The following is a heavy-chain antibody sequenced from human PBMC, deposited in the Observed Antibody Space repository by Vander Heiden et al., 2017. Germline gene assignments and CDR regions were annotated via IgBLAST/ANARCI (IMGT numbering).Heavy chain of an antibody. V-gene: IGHV3-23*01. CDR2: ISGSGGST. D-gene: IGHD5-18*01. J-gene: IGHJ4*02. CDR3: AKDTTRGYSYGFDY. Sequence: EVQLLESGGGLVQPGGSLRLSCAASGFTFSSYAMGWVRQGRGKGWEWVSAISGSGGSTYYADSVKGRFTISRDNSKNTLYLQMNSLRAEDTAVYYCAKDTTRGYSYGFDYWGQGTLVTVSS. CDR1: GFTFSSYA.